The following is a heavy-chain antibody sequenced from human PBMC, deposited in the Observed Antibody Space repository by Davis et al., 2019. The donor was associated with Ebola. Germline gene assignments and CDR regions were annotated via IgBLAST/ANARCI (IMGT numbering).Heavy chain of an antibody. V-gene: IGHV4-61*01. Sequence: PSETLSLTCAVSGGSINSGNYTWSWIRQPPGKGLEWIGYIAYTGNTIYNPSLKSRVTISGDTSKKQFSLRLSSVTAADTAVYYCARGGLVPAALYLWGQGTMVTVSS. D-gene: IGHD2-2*01. CDR2: IAYTGNT. CDR1: GGSINSGNYT. J-gene: IGHJ3*01. CDR3: ARGGLVPAALYL.